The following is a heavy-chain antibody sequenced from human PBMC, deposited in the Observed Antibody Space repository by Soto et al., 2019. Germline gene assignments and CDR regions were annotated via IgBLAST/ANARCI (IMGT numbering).Heavy chain of an antibody. CDR3: ASRGYSGYDSDHRSYYFDY. J-gene: IGHJ4*02. Sequence: ASVNVSCQASGYTFTSYYMHWVRQAPGQGLEWMGIINPSGGSTSYAQKFQGRVTMTRDTSTSTVCMELSSLRSEDTAVYYCASRGYSGYDSDHRSYYFDYWGQGTLVTVSS. V-gene: IGHV1-46*03. D-gene: IGHD5-12*01. CDR1: GYTFTSYY. CDR2: INPSGGST.